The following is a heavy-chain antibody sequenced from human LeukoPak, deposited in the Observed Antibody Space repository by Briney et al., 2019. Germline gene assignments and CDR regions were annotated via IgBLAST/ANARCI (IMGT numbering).Heavy chain of an antibody. CDR2: ISYDGSNK. CDR1: GFTFSSYA. V-gene: IGHV3-30*04. Sequence: GGSLRLSCAASGFTFSSYAMHWVRQAPGKGLEWVAVISYDGSNKYYADSVKGRFTISRDNSKNTLYLQMNSLRAEDTAVYYCAKASAVAGFSAFDYWGQGTLVTVSS. J-gene: IGHJ4*02. D-gene: IGHD6-19*01. CDR3: AKASAVAGFSAFDY.